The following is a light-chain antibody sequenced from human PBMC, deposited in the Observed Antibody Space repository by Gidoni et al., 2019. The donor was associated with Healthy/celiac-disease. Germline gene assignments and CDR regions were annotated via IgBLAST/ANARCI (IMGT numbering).Light chain of an antibody. CDR1: QSVSSSY. V-gene: IGKV3-20*01. Sequence: EIVLTQSPGTLSLSPGERATLSCRASQSVSSSYLAWYQQQPGQAPRLLIYGASSRATGIPDRFSGSGSGTDFTITISRLEPEDFAVYYCQQYGSSPKTFGQGTKVEIK. CDR3: QQYGSSPKT. J-gene: IGKJ1*01. CDR2: GAS.